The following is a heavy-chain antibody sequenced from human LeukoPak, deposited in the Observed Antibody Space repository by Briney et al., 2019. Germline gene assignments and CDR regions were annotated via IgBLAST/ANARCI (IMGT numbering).Heavy chain of an antibody. J-gene: IGHJ3*02. Sequence: ASVKVSCKVSGYTLTELSMHWVRQAPGKGLEWRGGFDPEDGETIYAQKFQGRVTMTEDTSTDTAYMELSSLRSEDTAVYYCATDQSATGSAPNAFDIWGQGTMVTVSS. V-gene: IGHV1-24*01. CDR3: ATDQSATGSAPNAFDI. D-gene: IGHD3-9*01. CDR2: FDPEDGET. CDR1: GYTLTELS.